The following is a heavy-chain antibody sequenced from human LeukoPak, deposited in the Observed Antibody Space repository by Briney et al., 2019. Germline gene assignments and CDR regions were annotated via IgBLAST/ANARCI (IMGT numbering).Heavy chain of an antibody. D-gene: IGHD4-17*01. CDR3: ARDTGDPNSFTVIPALAY. Sequence: ASVKVSCKASGYTFTGYYMHWVRQAPGQGLERMEWINPNSGGTNYAQTFQGRVTMTRDTSISTAYMELSRLRSDDTAVYYCARDTGDPNSFTVIPALAYWGQGTLVTVSS. CDR1: GYTFTGYY. V-gene: IGHV1-2*02. CDR2: INPNSGGT. J-gene: IGHJ4*02.